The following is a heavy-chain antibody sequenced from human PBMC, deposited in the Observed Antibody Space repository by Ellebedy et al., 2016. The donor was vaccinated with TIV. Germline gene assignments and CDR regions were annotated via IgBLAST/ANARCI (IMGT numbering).Heavy chain of an antibody. V-gene: IGHV3-48*02. J-gene: IGHJ4*02. CDR3: ARDENYGAEVIDY. CDR1: GFTFSSYS. Sequence: PGGFLRLSCAVSGFTFSSYSMNWVRKAPGKGLEWVSYISSSGSPIHYADSVKGRFSISRDNVKNSLYLQMNSLRDEDTAVYYCARDENYGAEVIDYWGQGTLVTVSS. D-gene: IGHD4-17*01. CDR2: ISSSGSPI.